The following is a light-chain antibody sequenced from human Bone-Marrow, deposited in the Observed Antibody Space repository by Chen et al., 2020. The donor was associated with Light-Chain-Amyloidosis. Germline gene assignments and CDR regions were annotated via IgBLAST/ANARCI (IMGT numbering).Light chain of an antibody. J-gene: IGLJ3*02. V-gene: IGLV6-57*01. CDR1: SGSIATKY. CDR2: EDD. Sequence: NSILTQPPPASEYPAQTVIISCTRSSGSIATKYVQWYQQRPGSSPTTVIYEDDQSPSGVPARFSGSIDRSSNSASLTISGLKTEDEADYYCQSYQGSSQGVFGGGTKLTVL. CDR3: QSYQGSSQGV.